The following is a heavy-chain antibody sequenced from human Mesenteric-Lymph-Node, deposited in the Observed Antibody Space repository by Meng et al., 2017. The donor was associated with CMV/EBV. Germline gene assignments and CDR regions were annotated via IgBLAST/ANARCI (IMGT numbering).Heavy chain of an antibody. D-gene: IGHD3-10*01. CDR1: GYSFTSYW. V-gene: IGHV5-51*01. CDR2: IYPGDSDT. Sequence: KVSCKGSGYSFTSYWIGWVRQMPGKGLEWMGIIYPGDSDTRYSPSFQGQVTISADKSISTAYLQWSSLKASDTAMYYCARRTIWFGEHVFDIWGQGTMVTVSS. J-gene: IGHJ3*02. CDR3: ARRTIWFGEHVFDI.